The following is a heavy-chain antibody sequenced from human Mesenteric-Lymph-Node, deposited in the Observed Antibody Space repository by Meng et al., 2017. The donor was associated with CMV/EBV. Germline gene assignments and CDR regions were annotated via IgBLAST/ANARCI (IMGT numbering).Heavy chain of an antibody. J-gene: IGHJ6*02. CDR3: ARDSGYCSTTSCYKYYHYGMDV. V-gene: IGHV3-7*01. D-gene: IGHD2-2*02. CDR1: GFTFSAFG. CDR2: IKQDGSEK. Sequence: GGSLRLSCAASGFTFSAFGMHWVRQAPGKGLEWVANIKQDGSEKHYVDSVKGRFTISRDNAKNSLYLQMNSLRAEDTAVYYCARDSGYCSTTSCYKYYHYGMDVWGQGTTVTVSS.